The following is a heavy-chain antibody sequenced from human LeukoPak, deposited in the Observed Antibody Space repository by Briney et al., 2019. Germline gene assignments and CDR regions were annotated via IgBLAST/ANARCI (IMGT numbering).Heavy chain of an antibody. V-gene: IGHV4-4*09. Sequence: SETLSLTCTVSGGSISSYYWSWIRQPPGKGLEWIGYIYTSGSTNYNPSLKSRVTISVETSKNQFSLKLSSVTAADTAVYYCARGIAAAGTPFDYWGQGTLVTVSS. J-gene: IGHJ4*02. D-gene: IGHD6-13*01. CDR2: IYTSGST. CDR1: GGSISSYY. CDR3: ARGIAAAGTPFDY.